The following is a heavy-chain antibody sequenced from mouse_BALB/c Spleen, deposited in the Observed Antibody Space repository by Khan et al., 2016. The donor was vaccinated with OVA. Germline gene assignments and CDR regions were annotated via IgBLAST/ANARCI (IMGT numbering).Heavy chain of an antibody. CDR1: GFSLTNYG. CDR2: IWSDGST. D-gene: IGHD1-1*01. V-gene: IGHV2-6-1*01. J-gene: IGHJ4*01. Sequence: QVQLQQSGPGLVAPSQSLSITCTIAGFSLTNYGIHWVRQPPGKGLEWLVVIWSDGSTTYNSALNSRLTIIKDNSKSQVFLKRNSLQADDAAMYYCARAPYDHYYIMDYWGQGTTVTVSS. CDR3: ARAPYDHYYIMDY.